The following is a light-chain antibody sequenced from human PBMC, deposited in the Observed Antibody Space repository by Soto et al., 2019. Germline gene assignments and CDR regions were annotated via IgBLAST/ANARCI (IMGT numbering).Light chain of an antibody. J-gene: IGKJ3*01. Sequence: DIQMTQSPSSLSASVGDRVTITCRASQGISNYLAWYQQKPGKVPKLLIYAASTLQSGVPSRFSGSGSGTDFTLTISSLQPEDVATYYCQKYNSALSFTFGPGIKVDIK. V-gene: IGKV1-27*01. CDR3: QKYNSALSFT. CDR1: QGISNY. CDR2: AAS.